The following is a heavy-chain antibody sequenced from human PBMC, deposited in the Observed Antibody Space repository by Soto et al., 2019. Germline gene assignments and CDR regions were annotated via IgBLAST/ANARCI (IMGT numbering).Heavy chain of an antibody. CDR3: AKDVAVAGTGDY. J-gene: IGHJ4*02. V-gene: IGHV3-23*01. CDR1: VFTFSSYA. D-gene: IGHD6-19*01. CDR2: ISGSGGST. Sequence: GWSLRLSCASSVFTFSSYAMRWVRQAPGKGLEWVSAISGSGGSTYYADSVKGRFTISRDNSKNTLYLQMNSLRAEDTAVYYCAKDVAVAGTGDYWGQGTLVTVSS.